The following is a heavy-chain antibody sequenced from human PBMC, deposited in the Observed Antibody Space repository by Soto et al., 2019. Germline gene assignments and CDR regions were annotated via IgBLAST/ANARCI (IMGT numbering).Heavy chain of an antibody. CDR1: GGSIGSYR. CDR3: ARDTVLTGMFDF. CDR2: VYYTGPT. J-gene: IGHJ4*02. Sequence: SETLSLTCTVSGGSIGSYRWSWVRQPPGKGLEWIASVYYTGPTNYNPSLGSRVTISIDAPENQISLKLTSVTAADTAFYYCARDTVLTGMFDFWGPRTLVT. D-gene: IGHD4-17*01. V-gene: IGHV4-59*01.